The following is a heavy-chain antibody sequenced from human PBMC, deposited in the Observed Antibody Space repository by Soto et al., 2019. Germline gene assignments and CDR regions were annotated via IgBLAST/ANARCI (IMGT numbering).Heavy chain of an antibody. J-gene: IGHJ4*02. V-gene: IGHV1-24*01. D-gene: IGHD3-22*01. CDR2: FEPEDGET. CDR1: GYTLSDLS. CDR3: ATAGPYYYDSSGYPGDYFDY. Sequence: ASVKVSCKVSGYTLSDLSMHWVRQAPGKGLEWMGGFEPEDGETNYAQKFQGRVTMTEDTSTDTAYMELSSLRSEDTAVYYCATAGPYYYDSSGYPGDYFDYWGQGTLVTVSS.